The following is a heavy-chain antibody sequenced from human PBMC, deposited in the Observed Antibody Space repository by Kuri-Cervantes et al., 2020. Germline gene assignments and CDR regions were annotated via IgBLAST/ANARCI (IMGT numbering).Heavy chain of an antibody. J-gene: IGHJ4*02. CDR2: IIPILGIA. D-gene: IGHD5-18*01. CDR3: AKRGYSYGELDY. V-gene: IGHV1-69*02. Sequence: SVKVSCKASGGTFSSYTISWVRQAPGQGLEWMGRIIPILGIANYAQKFQGRVTVTRNTSISTAYMELSTLRSEDTAVYYCAKRGYSYGELDYWGQGTLVTVSS. CDR1: GGTFSSYT.